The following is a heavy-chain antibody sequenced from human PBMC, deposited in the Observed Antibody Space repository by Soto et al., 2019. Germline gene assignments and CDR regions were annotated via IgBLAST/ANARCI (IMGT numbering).Heavy chain of an antibody. V-gene: IGHV3-7*01. Sequence: EVELVESGGGLVQPGEALRLSCVASGFTFRRNWMSWVRQAPGKGPEWVANINEDGSAKSHVDSVKGRFTISRDNAKNSLYLQMNTLRPEDTAVYYCATNAYWGQGILVTVSS. CDR3: ATNAY. CDR2: INEDGSAK. CDR1: GFTFRRNW. J-gene: IGHJ4*02.